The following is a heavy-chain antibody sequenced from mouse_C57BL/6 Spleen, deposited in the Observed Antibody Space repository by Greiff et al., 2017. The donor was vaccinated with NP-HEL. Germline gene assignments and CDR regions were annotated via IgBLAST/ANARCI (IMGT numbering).Heavy chain of an antibody. J-gene: IGHJ2*01. Sequence: QVQLQQPGAELVKPGASVKLSCKASGYTFTSYWMQWVKQRPGQGLEWIGEIDPSDSYTNYNQKFKGKATLTVDTSSSTAYMQLSSLTSEYSAVYYCASGGDYYGSSPDFDYWGQGTTLTVSS. D-gene: IGHD1-1*01. V-gene: IGHV1-50*01. CDR1: GYTFTSYW. CDR3: ASGGDYYGSSPDFDY. CDR2: IDPSDSYT.